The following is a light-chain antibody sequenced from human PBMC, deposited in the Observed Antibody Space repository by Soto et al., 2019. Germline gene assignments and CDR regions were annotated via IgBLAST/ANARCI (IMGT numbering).Light chain of an antibody. J-gene: IGLJ3*02. CDR2: SNN. CDR1: TSNIGSNY. Sequence: QLVLTQPPSASGTPGQRVTISCSGSTSNIGSNYVYWYQQLPGTAPKLLIYSNNQRPSGVPDRFSGSKSGTSVSLAISGLRSEDEADYYCAAWDDSLSGPVFGGGTKLTVL. CDR3: AAWDDSLSGPV. V-gene: IGLV1-47*02.